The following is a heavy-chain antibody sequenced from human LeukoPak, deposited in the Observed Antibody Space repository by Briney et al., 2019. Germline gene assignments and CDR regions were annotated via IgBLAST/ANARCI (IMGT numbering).Heavy chain of an antibody. CDR3: ARDSTYGDYAGYMDV. Sequence: PSETLSLTCIVSGGSISSYYWSWIRQPPGKGLEWIGYIYYSGSTNCNPSLKSRVTISVDTSKKQFSLKLSSVTAADAAVYYCARDSTYGDYAGYMDVWGKGTTVTVSS. D-gene: IGHD4-17*01. J-gene: IGHJ6*03. CDR2: IYYSGST. CDR1: GGSISSYY. V-gene: IGHV4-59*01.